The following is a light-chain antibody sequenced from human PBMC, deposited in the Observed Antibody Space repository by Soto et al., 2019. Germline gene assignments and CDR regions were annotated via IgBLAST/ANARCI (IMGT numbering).Light chain of an antibody. CDR1: SSDVGGYNY. J-gene: IGLJ1*01. CDR2: EVN. CDR3: SSYAGSINV. V-gene: IGLV2-8*01. Sequence: QSVLTQPPSASGSPGQSGAISCTGTSSDVGGYNYVSWYQQHPGKAPKLMIYEVNKRPSGVPDRFSGSKSGNTASLTVSGLQAEDEADYYCSSYAGSINVFGTGTKVTVL.